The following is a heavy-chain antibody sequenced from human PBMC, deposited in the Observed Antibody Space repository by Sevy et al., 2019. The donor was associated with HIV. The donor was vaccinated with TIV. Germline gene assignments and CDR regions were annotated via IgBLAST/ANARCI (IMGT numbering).Heavy chain of an antibody. J-gene: IGHJ4*02. D-gene: IGHD3-22*01. Sequence: GGSLRLSCAASGFTFTNAWMNWVRQTPGKGLEWVGRIKRKTEGETTDYAEPVKGRLTISRDDSKNTLYLQMNSLKTEDTAVYYCTTTYYYDSRGYYGIDYWGQGALVTVSS. CDR2: IKRKTEGETT. CDR1: GFTFTNAW. CDR3: TTTYYYDSRGYYGIDY. V-gene: IGHV3-15*01.